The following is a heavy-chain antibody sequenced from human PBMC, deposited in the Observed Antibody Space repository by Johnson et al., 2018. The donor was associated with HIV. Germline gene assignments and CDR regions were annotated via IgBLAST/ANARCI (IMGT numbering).Heavy chain of an antibody. CDR1: GFTFSNVW. CDR2: IKRKIEGEAT. J-gene: IGHJ3*02. V-gene: IGHV3-15*01. D-gene: IGHD3-16*02. Sequence: VQLVESGGGVVQPGRSLRLSCAASGFTFSNVWMSWVRQAPGKGLEWVGRIKRKIEGEATDYAAPVKGRFTISRDDSKKTLYLQMNSLRAEDTAVYFCARGPIAEDAFDIWGQGTMVTVSS. CDR3: ARGPIAEDAFDI.